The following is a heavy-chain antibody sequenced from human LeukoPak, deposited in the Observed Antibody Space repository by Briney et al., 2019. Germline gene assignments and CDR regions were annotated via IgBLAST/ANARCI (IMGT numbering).Heavy chain of an antibody. Sequence: GGSLRLSCAASGFTFSSYWMHWVRQAPGKGLVWVSRINTDGSSTSYADSVKGRFTISRDNAKNTLYLQMNSLRAEDTAVYYCARDPSSWYGGNWFDPWGQGTLVTVSS. CDR3: ARDPSSWYGGNWFDP. CDR1: GFTFSSYW. CDR2: INTDGSST. D-gene: IGHD6-13*01. V-gene: IGHV3-74*01. J-gene: IGHJ5*02.